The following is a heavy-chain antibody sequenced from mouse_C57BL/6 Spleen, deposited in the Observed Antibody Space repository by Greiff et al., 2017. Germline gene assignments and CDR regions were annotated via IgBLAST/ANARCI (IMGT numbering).Heavy chain of an antibody. CDR2: ISYSGST. CDR3: ARRGFYLNYFDY. J-gene: IGHJ2*01. CDR1: GYSITSGYV. D-gene: IGHD5-5*01. V-gene: IGHV3-1*01. Sequence: EVQLQESGPGLVKPSQSLSLTCTVTGYSITSGYVWHWIRPFPGNKLEWMGYISYSGSTNYNPSLNSRISITHDTSKNHFFLKLDSVTTEDTATCYYARRGFYLNYFDYWGQGTTLTVSS.